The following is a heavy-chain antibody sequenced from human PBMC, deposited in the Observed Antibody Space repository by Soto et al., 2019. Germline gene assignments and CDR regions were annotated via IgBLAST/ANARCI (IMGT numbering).Heavy chain of an antibody. J-gene: IGHJ6*03. CDR1: GYTFTSYD. V-gene: IGHV1-8*01. CDR3: ARVSMAPGYYYYMDV. D-gene: IGHD3-10*01. Sequence: QVQLVQSGAEVKKPGASVKVSCKASGYTFTSYDINWVRQATGQGLEWMGWVNPNSGNTGYAQKFQGRVTMTRNTSISTAYMELSSLRSEDTAVYYCARVSMAPGYYYYMDVWGKGTTVTVSS. CDR2: VNPNSGNT.